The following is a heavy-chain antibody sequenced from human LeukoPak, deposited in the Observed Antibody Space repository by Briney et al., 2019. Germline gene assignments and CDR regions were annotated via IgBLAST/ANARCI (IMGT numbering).Heavy chain of an antibody. CDR2: ISYDGSNR. Sequence: PGGSLRLSCAVSGFTLSSSGMHGVRQAPGEGLEWVAFISYDGSNRYYADSVKGRFTISRDNSKNTLYLQMNSLRAEDTAVYYCAKETRGSYSDYWGQGTLVTVSS. V-gene: IGHV3-30*02. D-gene: IGHD5-12*01. CDR3: AKETRGSYSDY. CDR1: GFTLSSSG. J-gene: IGHJ4*02.